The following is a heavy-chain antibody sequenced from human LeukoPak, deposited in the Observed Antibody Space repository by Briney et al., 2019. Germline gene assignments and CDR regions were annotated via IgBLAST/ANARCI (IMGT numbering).Heavy chain of an antibody. CDR2: ISSSGSPI. CDR1: GFIFSSYE. V-gene: IGHV3-48*03. J-gene: IGHJ3*02. CDR3: ARDLGDYVGYDAFDI. D-gene: IGHD4-17*01. Sequence: GGSLRLSCAASGFIFSSYEMNWVRQAPGKGLEWVSYISSSGSPIYYADSVKGRFTISRDNAKNSLYLQMNSLRAEDTAVYYCARDLGDYVGYDAFDIWGQGTMVTVSS.